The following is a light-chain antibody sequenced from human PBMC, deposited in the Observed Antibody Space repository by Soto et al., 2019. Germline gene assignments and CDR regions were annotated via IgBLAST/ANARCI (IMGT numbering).Light chain of an antibody. CDR3: QPYNNWPLT. CDR2: GAS. J-gene: IGKJ4*01. Sequence: EIVLTQSPGTLSLSPGERATLSCRASQSISSSYLGWYQQKPGQGPRLLIYGASSRATGIPDRFSGSGSGPEFTLTINSLQSEDFAIYYCQPYNNWPLTFGGGTKVDIK. CDR1: QSISSSY. V-gene: IGKV3-20*01.